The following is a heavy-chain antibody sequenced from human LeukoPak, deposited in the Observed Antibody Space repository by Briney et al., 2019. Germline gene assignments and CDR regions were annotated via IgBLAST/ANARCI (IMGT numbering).Heavy chain of an antibody. D-gene: IGHD3-10*01. V-gene: IGHV3-15*01. Sequence: GGSLRLSCAASGFTFSNAWMSWVRQAPGKGLEWVGRIKSKTDGGTTDYAAPVKGRFTISRDDSKNTLYLQMNSLKTEDTAVYYCPTDFIRYYYGSGSSHNWGQGTLVTVSS. CDR1: GFTFSNAW. CDR3: PTDFIRYYYGSGSSHN. CDR2: IKSKTDGGTT. J-gene: IGHJ4*02.